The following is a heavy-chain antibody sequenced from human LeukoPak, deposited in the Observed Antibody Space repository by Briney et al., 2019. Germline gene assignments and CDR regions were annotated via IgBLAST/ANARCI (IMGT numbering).Heavy chain of an antibody. J-gene: IGHJ5*02. CDR2: IYFGGTT. V-gene: IGHV4-4*07. D-gene: IGHD6-13*01. Sequence: SETLSLTCTVSGGSISSYYWSWIRQPAGKGLEWIGRIYFGGTTNYNPSLKSRVTISEDTSKNQFSLKLTSVTAADTAVYYCAREGSWHNWFDPWGQGTLVTVSS. CDR3: AREGSWHNWFDP. CDR1: GGSISSYY.